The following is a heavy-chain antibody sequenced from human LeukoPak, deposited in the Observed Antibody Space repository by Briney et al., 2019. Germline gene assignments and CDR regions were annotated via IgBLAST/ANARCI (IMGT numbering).Heavy chain of an antibody. CDR1: GFTFSTHS. V-gene: IGHV3-48*01. CDR3: AKAGE. D-gene: IGHD4-17*01. J-gene: IGHJ4*02. Sequence: GGSLRLSCAASGFTFSTHSMNWVRLAPGKGLEWVSYIGGSSSTIYYADSVKGRFTISRDNAKNSPYLQMNSLRVEDTAVYYCAKAGEWGQGTLVTVSS. CDR2: IGGSSSTI.